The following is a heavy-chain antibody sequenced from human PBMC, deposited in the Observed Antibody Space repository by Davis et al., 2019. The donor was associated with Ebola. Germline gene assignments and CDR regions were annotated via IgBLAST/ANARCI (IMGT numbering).Heavy chain of an antibody. J-gene: IGHJ6*02. CDR1: GFTFSDYY. V-gene: IGHV3-30*18. CDR3: AKDQVGTAQYYYYGMDV. Sequence: GESLKISCAASGFTFSDYYMSWIRQAPGKGLEWVAVISYDGSNKYYADSVKGRFTISRDNSKNTLYLQMNSLRAEDTAVYYCAKDQVGTAQYYYYGMDVWGQGTTVTVSS. D-gene: IGHD1-1*01. CDR2: ISYDGSNK.